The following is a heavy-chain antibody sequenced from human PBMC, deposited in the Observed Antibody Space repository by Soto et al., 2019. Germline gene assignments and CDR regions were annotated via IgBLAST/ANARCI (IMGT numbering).Heavy chain of an antibody. D-gene: IGHD5-12*01. J-gene: IGHJ4*02. CDR3: AKVNGGYNYDLPDY. Sequence: GGSLRLSCAASGFTFDDYTMHWVRQAPGKGLEWVSLISWDGGSTYYADSVKGRFTISRDNSKNSLYLQMNSLRTEDTALYYCAKVNGGYNYDLPDYWGQGTLVTVSS. V-gene: IGHV3-43*01. CDR1: GFTFDDYT. CDR2: ISWDGGST.